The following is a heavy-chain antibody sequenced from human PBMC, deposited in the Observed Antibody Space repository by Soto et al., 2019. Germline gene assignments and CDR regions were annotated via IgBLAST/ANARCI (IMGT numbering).Heavy chain of an antibody. CDR3: AKGVAVARYYYYGMDV. J-gene: IGHJ6*02. Sequence: GSLRLSCAASGFTFSSVAMAWVRQAPGKGLEWVSSITDSGGSTDYADSVKGRFTISRDNSKNTLYLQMNSLRAEDTAVYYCAKGVAVARYYYYGMDVWGQGATVTVSS. D-gene: IGHD6-19*01. V-gene: IGHV3-23*01. CDR1: GFTFSSVA. CDR2: ITDSGGST.